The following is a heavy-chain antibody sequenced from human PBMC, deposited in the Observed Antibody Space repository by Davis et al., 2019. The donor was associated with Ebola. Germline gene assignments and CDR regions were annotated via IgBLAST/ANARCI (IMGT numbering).Heavy chain of an antibody. CDR2: IYYSGST. J-gene: IGHJ4*02. Sequence: GSLRLSCTVSGGSISSYYWSWIRQPPGKGLEWIGYIYYSGSTNYNPSLKSRVTISVDTSKNQFSLKLSSVTAADTAVYYCARGRRQLVTRHPGFDYWGQGTLVTVSS. V-gene: IGHV4-59*12. D-gene: IGHD1-1*01. CDR3: ARGRRQLVTRHPGFDY. CDR1: GGSISSYY.